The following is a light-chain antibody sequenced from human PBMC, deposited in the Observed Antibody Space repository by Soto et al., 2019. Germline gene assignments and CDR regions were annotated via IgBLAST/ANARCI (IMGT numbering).Light chain of an antibody. Sequence: AIQLTQSPSSLSVSVGDRVTITCRASQGISSVLAWYQQKPGKAPKLLIYDASSLESGVPSRFSGSGSGTDFTLTISSLQPEDFATYYCQQFNSYPCLYTFGQGTKLEIK. V-gene: IGKV1-13*02. J-gene: IGKJ2*01. CDR1: QGISSV. CDR3: QQFNSYPCLYT. CDR2: DAS.